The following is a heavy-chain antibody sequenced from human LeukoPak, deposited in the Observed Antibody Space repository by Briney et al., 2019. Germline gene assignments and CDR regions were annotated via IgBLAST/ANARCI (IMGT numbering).Heavy chain of an antibody. Sequence: SETLSLTCAVYGGSFSGYYWSWIRQPPGKGLEWIGEINHSGSTNYNPSLKSRVTISVDTSKNQFSLKLSSVTAADTAVYYCASLRLDGCGGDCYQVDYWGQGTLVTVSS. CDR1: GGSFSGYY. J-gene: IGHJ4*02. CDR3: ASLRLDGCGGDCYQVDY. V-gene: IGHV4-34*01. CDR2: INHSGST. D-gene: IGHD2-21*02.